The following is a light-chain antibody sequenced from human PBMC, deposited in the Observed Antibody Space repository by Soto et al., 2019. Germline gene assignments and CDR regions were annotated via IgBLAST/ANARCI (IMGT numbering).Light chain of an antibody. Sequence: QSARAQPASVSGSPGQSITMSCTGTSSDVGGYNYVSWYQQHPGKAPKLMIYEVSNRPSGVSNRFSGSKSGNTASLTISGLQAEDEADYYCSSYTSSSTRVFGGGTKVTVL. CDR2: EVS. J-gene: IGLJ3*02. V-gene: IGLV2-14*01. CDR1: SSDVGGYNY. CDR3: SSYTSSSTRV.